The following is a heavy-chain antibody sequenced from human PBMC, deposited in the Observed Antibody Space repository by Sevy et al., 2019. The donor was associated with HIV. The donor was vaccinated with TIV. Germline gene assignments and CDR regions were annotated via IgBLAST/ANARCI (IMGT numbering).Heavy chain of an antibody. V-gene: IGHV3-33*01. D-gene: IGHD4-17*01. CDR1: GFTFSTYG. CDR2: IWFDGSNT. Sequence: GGSLRLSCAASGFTFSTYGMHWVRRAPGKGLEWVALIWFDGSNTYYADSVKGRFTISRDIAKNTMHLHMKSLRAEDTALYYCARDLYFYAYGDYEPAFPSDYWGQGTLVTVSS. J-gene: IGHJ4*02. CDR3: ARDLYFYAYGDYEPAFPSDY.